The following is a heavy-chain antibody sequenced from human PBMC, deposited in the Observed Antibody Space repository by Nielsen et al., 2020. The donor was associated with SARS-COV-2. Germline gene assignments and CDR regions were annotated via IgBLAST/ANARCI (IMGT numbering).Heavy chain of an antibody. CDR2: ISDHNGDT. D-gene: IGHD2-2*01. CDR1: GYTFTNYG. J-gene: IGHJ5*02. V-gene: IGHV1-18*04. Sequence: ASVKVSCKSSGYTFTNYGISWVRQAPGQGLELLGWISDHNGDTYYAQKVQDRLTLTADSSTSTAFLELTSLTSDDTAVYYCARYSTGWFSGLYWFDPWGQGTLVTVST. CDR3: ARYSTGWFSGLYWFDP.